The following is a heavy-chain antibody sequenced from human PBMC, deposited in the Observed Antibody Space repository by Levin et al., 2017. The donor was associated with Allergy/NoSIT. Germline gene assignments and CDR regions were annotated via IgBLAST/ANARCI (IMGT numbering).Heavy chain of an antibody. V-gene: IGHV3-21*01. D-gene: IGHD3-16*01. Sequence: MSGGSLRLSCAASGFTFSSYSMNWVRQAPGKGLEWVSSISSSSSYIYYADSVKGRFTISRDNAKNSLYLQMNSLRAEDTAVYYCARDPPRAWGDYYYYMDVWGKGTTVTVSS. J-gene: IGHJ6*03. CDR2: ISSSSSYI. CDR1: GFTFSSYS. CDR3: ARDPPRAWGDYYYYMDV.